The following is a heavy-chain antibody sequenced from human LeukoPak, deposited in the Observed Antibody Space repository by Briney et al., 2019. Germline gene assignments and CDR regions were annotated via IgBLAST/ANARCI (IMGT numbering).Heavy chain of an antibody. CDR2: IYSGGST. Sequence: PGGSLRLSCAASGFTVSSNYMSWVRQAPGKGLEWVSVIYSGGSTYYADSVKGRFTISRDNAKNSPYLQMNSLRAEDTAVYYCAREPGGGDLDYWGQGTLVTVSS. V-gene: IGHV3-53*01. CDR1: GFTVSSNY. D-gene: IGHD3-16*01. CDR3: AREPGGGDLDY. J-gene: IGHJ4*02.